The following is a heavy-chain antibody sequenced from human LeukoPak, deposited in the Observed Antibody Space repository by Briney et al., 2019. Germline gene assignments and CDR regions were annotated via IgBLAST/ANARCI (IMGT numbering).Heavy chain of an antibody. J-gene: IGHJ4*02. D-gene: IGHD2-21*02. CDR3: AKAYPYCGGDCYPRPFDY. V-gene: IGHV4-34*01. Sequence: SETLSLTCAVYGGCFSGYYWSWIRQPPGKGLEWIGEINHSGSTNYNPSLKSRVTISVDTSKNQFSLKLTSVTAADTAVYYCAKAYPYCGGDCYPRPFDYWGQGTLVTVSS. CDR1: GGCFSGYY. CDR2: INHSGST.